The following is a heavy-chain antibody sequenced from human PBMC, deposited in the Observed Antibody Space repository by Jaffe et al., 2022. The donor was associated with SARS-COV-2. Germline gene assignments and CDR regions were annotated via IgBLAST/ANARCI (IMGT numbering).Heavy chain of an antibody. CDR2: IFNSVSGT. Sequence: EVQLLESGGGLVQPGGSLRLSCAASGFTFSSYAMSWVRQAPGKGPECVSDIFNSVSGTHYADSVKGRFTISRDDSKNTLYLQMNSLTVEDTAVYYCAKRPFGYSGSWYDYWGQGTLVTVSS. D-gene: IGHD6-13*01. CDR3: AKRPFGYSGSWYDY. V-gene: IGHV3-23*05. CDR1: GFTFSSYA. J-gene: IGHJ4*02.